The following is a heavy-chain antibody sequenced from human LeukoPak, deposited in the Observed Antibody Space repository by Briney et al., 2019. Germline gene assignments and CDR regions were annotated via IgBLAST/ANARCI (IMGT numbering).Heavy chain of an antibody. V-gene: IGHV3-30*02. CDR3: AKDLGYCTSTSCRHPDY. D-gene: IGHD2-2*01. CDR1: GFTFSGSA. CDR2: IWFDGSNK. J-gene: IGHJ4*02. Sequence: PGGSLRLSCAASGFTFSGSAMHWLRQAPGKGLEWVAFIWFDGSNKYYADSVKGRFTISRDNSKNTLYLQMNSLRAEDTAVYYCAKDLGYCTSTSCRHPDYWGQGTLVTVSS.